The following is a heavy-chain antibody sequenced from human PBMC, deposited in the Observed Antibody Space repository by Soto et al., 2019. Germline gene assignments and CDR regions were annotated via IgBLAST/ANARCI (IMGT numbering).Heavy chain of an antibody. D-gene: IGHD1-26*01. CDR1: GYTFTSYY. CDR2: INPSGGST. V-gene: IGHV1-46*01. CDR3: ARDKVVGATGGYYGMDV. J-gene: IGHJ6*02. Sequence: ASVKVSCKASGYTFTSYYMHWVRQAPGQGLEWMGIINPSGGSTSYAQKFQGRVTMTRDTSTSTVYMELSSLRSEDTAVYYCARDKVVGATGGYYGMDVWGQGTPVTVSS.